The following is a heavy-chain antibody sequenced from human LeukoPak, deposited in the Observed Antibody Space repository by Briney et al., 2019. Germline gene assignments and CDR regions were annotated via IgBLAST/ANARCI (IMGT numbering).Heavy chain of an antibody. D-gene: IGHD2-15*01. CDR3: ARGGYCSGGSCYVFTR. CDR1: RGTFSSYA. CDR2: IIPMFGTA. V-gene: IGHV1-69*05. J-gene: IGHJ4*02. Sequence: SVKVSCKASRGTFSSYAISWVRQAPGQGLEWMGGIIPMFGTANYAQKFQGRVTMTRDMSTSTVYMELSSLRSEDTAVYYCARGGYCSGGSCYVFTRWGQGTLVTVSS.